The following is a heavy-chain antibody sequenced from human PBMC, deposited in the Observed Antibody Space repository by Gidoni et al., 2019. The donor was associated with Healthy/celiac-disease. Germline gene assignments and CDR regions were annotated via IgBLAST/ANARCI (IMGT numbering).Heavy chain of an antibody. CDR2: ISWNSGSI. J-gene: IGHJ6*02. CDR3: AKDFALWFGESLYGMDV. D-gene: IGHD3-10*01. CDR1: GFTFDDYA. V-gene: IGHV3-9*01. Sequence: EVQLVESGGGLVQPGRSLRLSCAASGFTFDDYAMHWVRQAPGKGLEWVSGISWNSGSIGYADSVKGRFTISRDNAKNSLYLQMNSLRAEDTALYYCAKDFALWFGESLYGMDVWGQGTTVTVSS.